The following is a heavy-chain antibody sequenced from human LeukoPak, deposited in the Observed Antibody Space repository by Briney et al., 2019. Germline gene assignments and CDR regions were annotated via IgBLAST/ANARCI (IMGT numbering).Heavy chain of an antibody. D-gene: IGHD3-22*01. Sequence: PSETLSLTCTVSGGSISSYYWSWIRQPPGKGLEWIGYIYYSGSTNYNPSLKSRVTISLDASKNQFSLKLNSVTAADTAVYYCARRNTHYYDSSGYYYFDYWGQGTLVTVSS. CDR2: IYYSGST. CDR1: GGSISSYY. J-gene: IGHJ4*02. V-gene: IGHV4-59*08. CDR3: ARRNTHYYDSSGYYYFDY.